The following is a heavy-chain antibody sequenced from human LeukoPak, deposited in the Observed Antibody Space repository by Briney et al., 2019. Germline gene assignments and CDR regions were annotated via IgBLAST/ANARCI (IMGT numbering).Heavy chain of an antibody. CDR3: ARDQGDNSYGYYAIWYAFDV. CDR1: GYTFTSYG. J-gene: IGHJ3*01. V-gene: IGHV1-69*04. D-gene: IGHD5-18*01. CDR2: IVPILGIA. Sequence: SVKVSCKASGYTFTSYGISWVRQAPGQGLEWMGRIVPILGIANYAQEFQGRLIITADKATSSAYMELSSLRSEDTAVYYCARDQGDNSYGYYAIWYAFDVWGQGTMVTVSS.